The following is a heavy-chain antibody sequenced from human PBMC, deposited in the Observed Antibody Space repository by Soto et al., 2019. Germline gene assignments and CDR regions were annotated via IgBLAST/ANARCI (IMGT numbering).Heavy chain of an antibody. CDR1: GYTFTTYG. CDR3: ARDKGSKAWYYFFDF. J-gene: IGHJ4*02. V-gene: IGHV1-18*01. D-gene: IGHD1-26*01. CDR2: ISAYNGNT. Sequence: QVHLVQSRAEVKKPGASVQVSCKASGYTFTTYGIAWVRQAPGQGLEWLGWISAYNGNTNYAQKFQGRVTMTTETSTNTAYMEVRSQRSDDTAVYYCARDKGSKAWYYFFDFWGQGTLVTVSS.